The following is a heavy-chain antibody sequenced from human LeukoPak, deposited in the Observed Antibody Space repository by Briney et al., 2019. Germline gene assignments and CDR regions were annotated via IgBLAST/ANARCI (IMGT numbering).Heavy chain of an antibody. Sequence: SQTLSLTCTVSGGSISSGGYFWSWIRQHPGKGLEWIGYIYYSGSTYYNPSLKSRVTISVDTSKNQFSLNLTSVTAADAAVYYCARERSSSGGHSWFDPWGQGTLVTVSS. CDR2: IYYSGST. V-gene: IGHV4-31*03. D-gene: IGHD4-23*01. CDR1: GGSISSGGYF. J-gene: IGHJ5*02. CDR3: ARERSSSGGHSWFDP.